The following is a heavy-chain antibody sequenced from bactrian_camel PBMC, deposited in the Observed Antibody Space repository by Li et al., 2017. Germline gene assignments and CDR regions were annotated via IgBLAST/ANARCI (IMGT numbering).Heavy chain of an antibody. V-gene: IGHV3S1*01. CDR2: IDTGDGST. CDR1: SHTYSRYC. D-gene: IGHD5*01. J-gene: IGHJ4*01. CDR3: AKLGTRWSEFPY. Sequence: HVQLVESGGGSVQAGGSLRLSCVASSHTYSRYCMAWFRQAPGQEREGVAAIDTGDGSTYYLNSVEGRFTISRDNAKNTPYLQLNSLKTEDTAMYYCAKLGTRWSEFPYWGQGTQVTVS.